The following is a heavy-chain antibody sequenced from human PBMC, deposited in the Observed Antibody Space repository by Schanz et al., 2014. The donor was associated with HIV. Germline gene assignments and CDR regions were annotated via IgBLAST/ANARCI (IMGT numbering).Heavy chain of an antibody. V-gene: IGHV3-21*04. J-gene: IGHJ3*02. D-gene: IGHD6-19*01. CDR3: ARSPDWAGTDAFEI. CDR1: GFTFSPYP. CDR2: ISGSSTFK. Sequence: EVQLVESGGGLVRPGGSLKLSCAASGFTFSPYPMHWVRQAPGKGLEWVSAISGSSTFKYYADTVKGRFTISRDNAKDSLYLQMDSLRVEDTAIYYCARSPDWAGTDAFEIWGQGTMVTVSS.